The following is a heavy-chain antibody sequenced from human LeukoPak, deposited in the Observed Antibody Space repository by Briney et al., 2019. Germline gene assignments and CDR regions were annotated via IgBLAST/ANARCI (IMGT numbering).Heavy chain of an antibody. CDR3: TTGGLRGVYDY. J-gene: IGHJ4*02. D-gene: IGHD3-10*01. CDR2: IKSKTDGGTT. Sequence: GGSLRLSCAASGFSFSNAWMSWVRQAPGKGLDWVGRIKSKTDGGTTDYAAPVKGRFTISRDDSKNTLYLQMNSLKTEDTAVYYCTTGGLRGVYDYWGQGTLVTVSS. CDR1: GFSFSNAW. V-gene: IGHV3-15*01.